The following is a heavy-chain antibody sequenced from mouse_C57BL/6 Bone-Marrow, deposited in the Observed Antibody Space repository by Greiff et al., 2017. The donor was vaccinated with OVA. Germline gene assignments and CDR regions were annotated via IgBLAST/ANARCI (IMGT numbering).Heavy chain of an antibody. V-gene: IGHV1-61*01. J-gene: IGHJ4*01. Sequence: QVQLQQPGAELVRPGSSVKLSCKASGYTFTSYWMDWVKQRPGQGLEWIGNIYPSDSETHYNQKFKDKATLTVDKSSSTAYMQLSSLTSEDSAVYYGARCGGYCPSYAMDYWGRGTSVTVSS. CDR1: GYTFTSYW. CDR3: ARCGGYCPSYAMDY. CDR2: IYPSDSET. D-gene: IGHD2-3*01.